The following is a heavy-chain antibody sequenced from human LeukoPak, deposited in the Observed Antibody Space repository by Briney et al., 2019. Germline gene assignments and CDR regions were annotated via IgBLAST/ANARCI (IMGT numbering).Heavy chain of an antibody. CDR1: GGSFGSFY. J-gene: IGHJ3*02. D-gene: IGHD1-1*01. Sequence: SETLSPTCSVSGGSFGSFYWSWIRQPPGKGLEWIGYIFYSGSNNYNPSLRSRVTISVDTSKNQFSLKLISVTAADTAMYYCARGLNAFDIWGQGTMVTVSS. CDR2: IFYSGSN. V-gene: IGHV4-59*01. CDR3: ARGLNAFDI.